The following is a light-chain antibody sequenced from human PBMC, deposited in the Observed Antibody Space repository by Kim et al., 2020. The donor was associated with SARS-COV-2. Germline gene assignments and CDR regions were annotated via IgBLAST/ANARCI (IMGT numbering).Light chain of an antibody. J-gene: IGLJ2*01. V-gene: IGLV3-1*01. CDR3: QAWDSSTGVV. CDR2: QDS. Sequence: VSPGQTASLPCSGDKLGDKYVCWYQQKPGQSPVLVIYQDSKRPSGIPERFSGSNSGNTATLTISGTQAMDEADYYCQAWDSSTGVVFGGGTQLTVL. CDR1: KLGDKY.